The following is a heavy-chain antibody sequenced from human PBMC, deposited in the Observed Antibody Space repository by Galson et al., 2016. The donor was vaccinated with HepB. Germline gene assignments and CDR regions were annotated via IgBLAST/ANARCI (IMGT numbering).Heavy chain of an antibody. Sequence: SLRLSCAASGFTFDDYGMNWVCQAPGKGLEWGSGINWNGGNIGYADAVKGRFTISRDNAKNSLYLQMSSLRAEDTALYHCARAIVGATTVTFDIWGQGTIVTVSS. CDR1: GFTFDDYG. CDR3: ARAIVGATTVTFDI. CDR2: INWNGGNI. D-gene: IGHD1-26*01. J-gene: IGHJ3*02. V-gene: IGHV3-20*01.